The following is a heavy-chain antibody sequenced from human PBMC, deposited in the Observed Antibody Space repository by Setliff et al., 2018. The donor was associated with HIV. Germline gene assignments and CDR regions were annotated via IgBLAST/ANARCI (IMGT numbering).Heavy chain of an antibody. CDR2: IVVGRGNT. J-gene: IGHJ3*02. D-gene: IGHD3-10*01. CDR1: GFTFTDSA. Sequence: SVKVSCKASGFTFTDSAVQWVRQTRGQRLEWIGWIVVGRGNTNYAQQFQGRVTITRDVSTSTAYMELSSLRSEDTAVYYCVADPSISMVRGLILGSTFDIWGQGTMVTV. CDR3: VADPSISMVRGLILGSTFDI. V-gene: IGHV1-58*01.